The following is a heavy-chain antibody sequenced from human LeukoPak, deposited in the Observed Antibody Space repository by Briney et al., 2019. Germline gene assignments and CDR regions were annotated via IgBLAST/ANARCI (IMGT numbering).Heavy chain of an antibody. Sequence: GGLRLSYAASGFTFSNSWMHWVRQAPGERLVWVSRMDPDGNTINYADSVKGRFSISRDNAKNTLYLQMNSLRAEDTAVYYCARAGYYRFDYWGQGTLVIVSS. D-gene: IGHD3-10*01. CDR2: MDPDGNTI. CDR3: ARAGYYRFDY. CDR1: GFTFSNSW. J-gene: IGHJ4*02. V-gene: IGHV3-74*01.